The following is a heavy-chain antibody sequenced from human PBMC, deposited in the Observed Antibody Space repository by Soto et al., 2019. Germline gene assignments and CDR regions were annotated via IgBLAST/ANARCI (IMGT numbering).Heavy chain of an antibody. J-gene: IGHJ6*02. CDR1: GFTFGDYA. CDR3: TSSILEWLLLTYYYYGMDV. D-gene: IGHD3-3*01. V-gene: IGHV3-49*04. CDR2: IRSKAYGGTT. Sequence: PVGSLRLSCTASGFTFGDYAMSWVRQAPGKGLEWVGFIRSKAYGGTTEYAASVKGRFTISRDDSKSIAYLQMNSLKTEDTAVYYCTSSILEWLLLTYYYYGMDVWGQGTTVTVSS.